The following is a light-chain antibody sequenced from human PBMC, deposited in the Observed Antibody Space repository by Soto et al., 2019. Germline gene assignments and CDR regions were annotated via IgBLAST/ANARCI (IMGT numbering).Light chain of an antibody. Sequence: DIQMTQSPSTLSASVGDRVSITCRASQSIGTLLAWYQQKPGEAPMFLIYKASSLENGFPSRFSGSGSGTEFTLTISSLQPDDSATYYFQQYNSYPLTFGQGTKREIK. V-gene: IGKV1-5*03. CDR3: QQYNSYPLT. CDR1: QSIGTL. J-gene: IGKJ2*01. CDR2: KAS.